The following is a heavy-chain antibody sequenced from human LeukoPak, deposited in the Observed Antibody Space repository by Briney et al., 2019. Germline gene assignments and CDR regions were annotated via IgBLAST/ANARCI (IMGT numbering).Heavy chain of an antibody. V-gene: IGHV3-21*01. CDR1: GFTFSSYS. Sequence: GGSLRLSCAASGFTFSSYSMNWVRQAPGKGLEWVSSISSSSNYIYYADSAKGRFTISRDNAKNSMYLQMDSLRAEDTAVYYCARGVDYYYYYMDVWGKGTTVTVSS. CDR2: ISSSSNYI. CDR3: ARGVDYYYYYMDV. J-gene: IGHJ6*03.